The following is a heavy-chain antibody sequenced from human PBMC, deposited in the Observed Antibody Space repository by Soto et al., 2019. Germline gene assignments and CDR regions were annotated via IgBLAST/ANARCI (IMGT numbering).Heavy chain of an antibody. CDR2: ISANNGAT. Sequence: QVQLVQSGAEVKKPGASVKVSCKASGFTFTSYGFTWVRQAPGQGLEWMGWISANNGATNYAQNLQGRATMTTDTXTSTGYMERRSLRSDATAVYFCARVVTTGGTWFDPWGQGTLVTVSS. V-gene: IGHV1-18*01. D-gene: IGHD4-17*01. CDR1: GFTFTSYG. CDR3: ARVVTTGGTWFDP. J-gene: IGHJ5*02.